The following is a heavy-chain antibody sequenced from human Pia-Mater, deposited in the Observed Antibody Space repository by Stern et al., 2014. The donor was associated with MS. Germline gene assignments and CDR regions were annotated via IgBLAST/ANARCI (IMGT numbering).Heavy chain of an antibody. V-gene: IGHV1-69*01. CDR2: IIPVISTP. CDR3: AREHKDAFFFEY. Sequence: QVQLVQSGTEVRKPGSSVKVSCKVSGGTFRGYAVSWVRQAPGQGLEWIGGIIPVISTPNYAQQFQARATITADESTSTVYMTLTSLRFEDTAVYYCAREHKDAFFFEYWGPGTIITVSS. CDR1: GGTFRGYA. J-gene: IGHJ4*02. D-gene: IGHD2-2*01.